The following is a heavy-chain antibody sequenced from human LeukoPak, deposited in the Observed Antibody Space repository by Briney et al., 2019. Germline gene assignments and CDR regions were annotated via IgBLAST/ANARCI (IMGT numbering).Heavy chain of an antibody. J-gene: IGHJ3*02. CDR2: IYYSGST. CDR1: GVSISSYY. D-gene: IGHD1-26*01. CDR3: ARASRATSGFDI. V-gene: IGHV4-59*01. Sequence: PSETLSLTCTVSGVSISSYYWSWIRQPPGKGLEWIGYIYYSGSTNYNPSLKSRVTISVDTSKNQFSLKLSSVTAADTAVYYCARASRATSGFDIWGQGTMVTVSS.